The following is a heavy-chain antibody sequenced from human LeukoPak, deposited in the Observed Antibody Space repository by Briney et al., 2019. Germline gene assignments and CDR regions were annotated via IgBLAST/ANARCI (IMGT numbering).Heavy chain of an antibody. Sequence: GGSLRLSCAASGFTVSSNYMSWVRQAPGKGLEWVSVIYSGGSTYYADSVKGRFTISRDNAKNSLYLRMNSLRAEDTAVYYCARSQGSSSPFDYWGQGTLVTVSS. CDR3: ARSQGSSSPFDY. J-gene: IGHJ4*02. D-gene: IGHD2-15*01. CDR1: GFTVSSNY. CDR2: IYSGGST. V-gene: IGHV3-53*01.